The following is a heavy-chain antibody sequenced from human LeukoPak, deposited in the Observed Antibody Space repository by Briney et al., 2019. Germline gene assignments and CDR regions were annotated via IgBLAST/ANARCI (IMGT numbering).Heavy chain of an antibody. CDR2: ISYDGSNK. CDR3: ARGRGYYGFDY. J-gene: IGHJ4*02. Sequence: GGSLRLSCAASGFTFSSYAMHWVRQAPGKGLEWVAVISYDGSNKYYADSVKGRFTISRDNSKNTLYLQMNSLRAEDTAVYYCARGRGYYGFDYWGQGTLVTVSS. V-gene: IGHV3-30-3*01. CDR1: GFTFSSYA. D-gene: IGHD3-22*01.